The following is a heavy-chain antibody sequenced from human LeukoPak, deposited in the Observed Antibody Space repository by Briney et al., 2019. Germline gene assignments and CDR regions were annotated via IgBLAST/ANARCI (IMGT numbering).Heavy chain of an antibody. CDR1: GYTFTSYG. CDR3: ARDSPWSEAEQWLVRFDY. V-gene: IGHV1-18*04. CDR2: ISAYNGNT. J-gene: IGHJ4*02. Sequence: GASVKVSCKASGYTFTSYGISWVRQAPGQGLEWMGWISAYNGNTNYAQKLQGRVTTTTDTSTSTAYMELRSLRSDDTAVYYCARDSPWSEAEQWLVRFDYWGQGTLVTVSS. D-gene: IGHD6-19*01.